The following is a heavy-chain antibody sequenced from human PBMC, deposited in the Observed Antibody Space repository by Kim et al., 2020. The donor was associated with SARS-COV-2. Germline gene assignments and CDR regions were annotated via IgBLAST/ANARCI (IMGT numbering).Heavy chain of an antibody. J-gene: IGHJ5*01. V-gene: IGHV4-59*13. Sequence: SETLSLTCSVSGDSISDYYWTWIQQPPGKGLEWIGDIYYSGSTNYNPSLKTRVTISVDTSKTQFSLRLTSVIAADTALYYCARGGTWLDSWGQGTQGTVS. CDR3: ARGGTWLDS. CDR1: GDSISDYY. CDR2: IYYSGST.